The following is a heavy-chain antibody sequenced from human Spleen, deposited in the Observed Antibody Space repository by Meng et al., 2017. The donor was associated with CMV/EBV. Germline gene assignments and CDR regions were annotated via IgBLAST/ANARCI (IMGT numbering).Heavy chain of an antibody. V-gene: IGHV4-4*02. Sequence: NGSLWTWVGQVRGKGLEWIGEIYHSGSTNYNPSLKSRVTISVDKFKNQFSLKLGSVTAADTAVYYCARIERRRILKYCGSDCSTTDYWGQGTLVTVSS. J-gene: IGHJ4*02. CDR1: NGSL. D-gene: IGHD2-21*02. CDR2: IYHSGST. CDR3: ARIERRRILKYCGSDCSTTDY.